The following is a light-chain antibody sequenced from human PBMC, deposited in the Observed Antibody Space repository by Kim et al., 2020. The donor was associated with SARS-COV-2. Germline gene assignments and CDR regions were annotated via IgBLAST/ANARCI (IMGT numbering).Light chain of an antibody. J-gene: IGKJ1*01. V-gene: IGKV1-39*01. CDR2: AAS. Sequence: DIQMTQSPSSLSASVGDRVTITCRASQSISSYLNWYQQKPGKPPKLLIYAASSLQSGVPSRFSGSGSGTDFTLTISSLQPEDFATYYCQQSYSTPRTFGQGTKLGI. CDR1: QSISSY. CDR3: QQSYSTPRT.